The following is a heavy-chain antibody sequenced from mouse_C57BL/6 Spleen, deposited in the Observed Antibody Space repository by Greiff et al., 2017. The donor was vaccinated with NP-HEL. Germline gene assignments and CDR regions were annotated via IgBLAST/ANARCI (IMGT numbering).Heavy chain of an antibody. Sequence: EVKVVESGGGLVQPKGSLKLSCAASGFSFNTYAMNWVRQAPGKGLEWVARIRSKSNNYATYYADSVKDRFTISRDDSESMLYLQMNNLKTEDTAMYYCVRQGLYYGSSYWYFDVWGTGTTVTVSS. D-gene: IGHD1-1*01. CDR2: IRSKSNNYAT. CDR1: GFSFNTYA. CDR3: VRQGLYYGSSYWYFDV. J-gene: IGHJ1*03. V-gene: IGHV10-1*01.